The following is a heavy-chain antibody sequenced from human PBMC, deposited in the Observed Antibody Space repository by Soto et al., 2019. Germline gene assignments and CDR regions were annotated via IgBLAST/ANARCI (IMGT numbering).Heavy chain of an antibody. D-gene: IGHD3-3*01. Sequence: PGGSLRLSCAASGFTFSSYAMSWVRQAPGKGLEWVSAISGSGGSTYYADSVKGRFTISRDNSKNTLYLQMSSLRAEDTAVYYCAKDEYYDFWRGYPPWGQGTLVTVSS. V-gene: IGHV3-23*01. CDR2: ISGSGGST. CDR3: AKDEYYDFWRGYPP. J-gene: IGHJ5*02. CDR1: GFTFSSYA.